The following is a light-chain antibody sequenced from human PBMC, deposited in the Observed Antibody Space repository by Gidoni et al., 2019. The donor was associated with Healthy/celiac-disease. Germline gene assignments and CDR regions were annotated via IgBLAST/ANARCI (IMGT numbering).Light chain of an antibody. V-gene: IGKV1-33*01. Sequence: DIQMTQSPSSLSASVGDRVTITCQASQDISNYLNWYQQKPGKAPKLLIYDASNLETGVPSRFSGSGSGTDFTFTISSLHPEDIATYYCQQYDNLRKTFGQGTKLEIK. CDR1: QDISNY. CDR3: QQYDNLRKT. CDR2: DAS. J-gene: IGKJ2*01.